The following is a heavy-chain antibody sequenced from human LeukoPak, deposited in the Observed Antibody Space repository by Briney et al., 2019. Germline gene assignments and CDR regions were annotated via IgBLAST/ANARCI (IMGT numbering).Heavy chain of an antibody. V-gene: IGHV3-9*01. J-gene: IGHJ6*04. CDR1: GFIFDDYA. D-gene: IGHD3-10*01. Sequence: GGSLRLSCAASGFIFDDYAMHWVRQAPGKGLEWVSGISSNGENIYYADSVKGRFSISRDDAKNSLFLQMKSLRLEDTALYYCAKDIGFGITMLRGMDVGGIGTTVTISS. CDR2: ISSNGENI. CDR3: AKDIGFGITMLRGMDV.